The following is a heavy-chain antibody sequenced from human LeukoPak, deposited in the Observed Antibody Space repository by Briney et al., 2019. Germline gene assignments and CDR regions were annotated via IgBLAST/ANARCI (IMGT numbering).Heavy chain of an antibody. CDR3: ARIPPTHYYDSSGYQAGFDY. Sequence: PGGSLRLSCAASGFTSSSYAMHWVRQAPGKGLEWVAVISYDGSNKYYADSVKGRFTISRDNSKNTLYLQMNSLRAEDTAVYYCARIPPTHYYDSSGYQAGFDYWGQGTLVTVSS. V-gene: IGHV3-30-3*01. CDR1: GFTSSSYA. CDR2: ISYDGSNK. J-gene: IGHJ4*02. D-gene: IGHD3-22*01.